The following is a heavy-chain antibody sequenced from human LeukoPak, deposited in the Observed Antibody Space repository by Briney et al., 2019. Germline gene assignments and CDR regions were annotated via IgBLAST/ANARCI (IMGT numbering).Heavy chain of an antibody. D-gene: IGHD6-13*01. Sequence: SVKVSCKASGGTFSSYAISWVRQAPGQGLEWMGGIIPIFGTANFAQKFQGRVTITADESTSTAYMELSSLRSEDTAVYYCARDGGYSSSSSASFDYWGQGTLVTVSS. CDR1: GGTFSSYA. J-gene: IGHJ4*02. CDR2: IIPIFGTA. CDR3: ARDGGYSSSSSASFDY. V-gene: IGHV1-69*13.